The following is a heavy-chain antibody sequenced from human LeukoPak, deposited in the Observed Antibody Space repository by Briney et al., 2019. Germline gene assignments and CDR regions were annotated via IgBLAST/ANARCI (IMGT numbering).Heavy chain of an antibody. J-gene: IGHJ3*02. D-gene: IGHD3-3*01. Sequence: PGGSLRLSCAASGFTVSSNYMSWVRQAPGKGLEWVSIIYSGGSTYYADSVKGRFTISRDNSKNTLYLQMNSLRAEDTAVYYCARSLLEWLKGAFDIWGQGTMVTVSS. CDR3: ARSLLEWLKGAFDI. CDR2: IYSGGST. V-gene: IGHV3-53*01. CDR1: GFTVSSNY.